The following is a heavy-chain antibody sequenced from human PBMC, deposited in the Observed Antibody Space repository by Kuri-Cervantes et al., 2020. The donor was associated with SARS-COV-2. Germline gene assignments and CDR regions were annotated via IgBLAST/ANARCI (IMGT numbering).Heavy chain of an antibody. D-gene: IGHD2-2*01. V-gene: IGHV4-34*01. CDR2: INHSGST. Sequence: ESLKISCAASGFTFSSYAMSWIRQPPGKGLEWIGEINHSGSTNYNPSLKSRVTISVDTSKNQFSLKLSSVTAADTAVYYCASIVVVPAASEYYYYYGMDVWGQGTTVTVSS. CDR1: GFTFSSYA. CDR3: ASIVVVPAASEYYYYYGMDV. J-gene: IGHJ6*02.